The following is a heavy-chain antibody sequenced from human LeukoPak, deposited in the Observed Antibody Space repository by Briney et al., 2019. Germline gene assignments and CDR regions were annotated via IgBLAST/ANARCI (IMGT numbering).Heavy chain of an antibody. CDR3: ARLDSSGFDY. CDR1: EFTFFSYW. V-gene: IGHV3-48*03. D-gene: IGHD3-22*01. J-gene: IGHJ4*02. CDR2: ISSSGRSI. Sequence: GGSLRLSCAASEFTFFSYWMTWVRQAPGKGLEWVSYISSSGRSIYYADSVKGRFTTSRHNAKNSLYLQMNSLRAEDTAVYYCARLDSSGFDYWGQGTLVTVSS.